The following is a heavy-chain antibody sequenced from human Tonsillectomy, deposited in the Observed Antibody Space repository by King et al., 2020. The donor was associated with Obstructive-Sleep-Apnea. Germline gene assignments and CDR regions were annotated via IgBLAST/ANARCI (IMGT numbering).Heavy chain of an antibody. D-gene: IGHD1-26*01. J-gene: IGHJ6*02. Sequence: VQLVVSGGGVVQPGRSLRLSCAASGFTFSNYSMHWVRQAPGKGLEWVAVISYDGGNKFYADSVKGRFTISRDNSKNTLWLQMDSLRAEDTAVYYCARDRISGGYSVRGMDVWGQGTTVTVSS. CDR2: ISYDGGNK. CDR1: GFTFSNYS. V-gene: IGHV3-30*04. CDR3: ARDRISGGYSVRGMDV.